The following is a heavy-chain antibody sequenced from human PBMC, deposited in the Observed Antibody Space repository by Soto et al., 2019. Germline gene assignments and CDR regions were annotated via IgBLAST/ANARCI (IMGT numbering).Heavy chain of an antibody. CDR3: ARDRDPGQWLTTNYFDY. J-gene: IGHJ4*02. CDR1: GFPFSNYG. V-gene: IGHV3-33*01. D-gene: IGHD6-19*01. CDR2: IWYHGSNK. Sequence: QVQLVESGGGVVQPGGSLRLSCAASGFPFSNYGMHWVRQAPGKGLEWVAVIWYHGSNKYYADSVKGRFTISIDTSKNPLYLQMNSLRAEDTAVYYCARDRDPGQWLTTNYFDYWGQGTLVTVSS.